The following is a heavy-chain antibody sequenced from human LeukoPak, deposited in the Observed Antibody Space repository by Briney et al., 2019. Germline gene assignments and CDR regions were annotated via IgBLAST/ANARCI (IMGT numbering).Heavy chain of an antibody. CDR2: INPNSGGT. Sequence: ASVKVSCKTSGYTFTNYGINWVRQAPGQGLEWMGWINPNSGGTNYAQKFQGRVTMTRDTSISTAYMELSRLRSDDTAVYYCARDFNYYDSSGYIYYYYYGMDVWGQGTTVTVSS. D-gene: IGHD3-22*01. CDR1: GYTFTNYG. V-gene: IGHV1-2*02. J-gene: IGHJ6*02. CDR3: ARDFNYYDSSGYIYYYYYGMDV.